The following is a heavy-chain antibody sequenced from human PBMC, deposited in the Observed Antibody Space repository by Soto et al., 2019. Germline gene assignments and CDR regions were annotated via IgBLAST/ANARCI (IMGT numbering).Heavy chain of an antibody. CDR3: ARDMGPSGAYGY. Sequence: EVQLVDSGGDLVQPGGSRNFPGAASGFTFSTNWLGWAGQAPGKGLEWVANIDPDGSQKYYVDSVKGRFTISRDNAKNSLYLQMNSLRAEDTAVYYCARDMGPSGAYGYWGQGTLVTVSS. CDR1: GFTFSTNW. D-gene: IGHD1-26*01. CDR2: IDPDGSQK. V-gene: IGHV3-7*03. J-gene: IGHJ4*02.